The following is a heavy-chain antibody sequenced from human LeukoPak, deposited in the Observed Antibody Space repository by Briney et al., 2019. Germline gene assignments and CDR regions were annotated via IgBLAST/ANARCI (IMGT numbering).Heavy chain of an antibody. CDR1: GYTFTSYG. D-gene: IGHD6-19*01. J-gene: IGHJ5*02. Sequence: GASVKVSCRASGYTFTSYGISWVRQAPGQGLEWMGWISAYNGNTNYAQKLQGRVTMTTDTSTSTAYMELRSLRSDDTAVYYCARDQAVAGNNVFVPWGQGTLVTVSS. V-gene: IGHV1-18*01. CDR3: ARDQAVAGNNVFVP. CDR2: ISAYNGNT.